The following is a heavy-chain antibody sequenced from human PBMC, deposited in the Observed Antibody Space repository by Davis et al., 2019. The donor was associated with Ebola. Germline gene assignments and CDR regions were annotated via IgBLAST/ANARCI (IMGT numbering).Heavy chain of an antibody. CDR3: ARGPRFLEWLPFDY. D-gene: IGHD3-3*01. J-gene: IGHJ4*02. CDR2: ISYDGSNK. Sequence: GESLKISCAASGFTFSSYAMHWVRQAPGKGLEWVAVISYDGSNKYYADSVKGRFTISRDNSKNTLYLQMNSLRAEDTAVYYCARGPRFLEWLPFDYWSQGTLVTVSS. V-gene: IGHV3-30-3*01. CDR1: GFTFSSYA.